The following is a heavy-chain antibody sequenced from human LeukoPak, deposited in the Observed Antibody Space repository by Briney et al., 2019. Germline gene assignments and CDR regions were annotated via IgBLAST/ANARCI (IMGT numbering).Heavy chain of an antibody. CDR2: IIPILGIA. J-gene: IGHJ4*02. Sequence: SVKVSCKASGGTFGSYAISWVRQAPGQGLEWMGRIIPILGIANYAQKFQGRVTITADKSTSTAYMELSSLRSEDTAVYYCAIGYSSGWYVTDYWGQGTLVTVSS. V-gene: IGHV1-69*04. D-gene: IGHD6-19*01. CDR3: AIGYSSGWYVTDY. CDR1: GGTFGSYA.